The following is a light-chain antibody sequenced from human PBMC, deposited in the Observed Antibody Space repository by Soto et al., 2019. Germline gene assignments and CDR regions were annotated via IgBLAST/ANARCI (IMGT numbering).Light chain of an antibody. CDR3: QQYHSWPLI. CDR2: AAS. V-gene: IGKV3-15*01. J-gene: IGKJ4*01. CDR1: QTISGN. Sequence: EIVMTQFPASLSVSPGDRATLSCRASQTISGNLAWYQQKPGQAPRLLIYAASTRATDVPARFSGSGSGTEFTLTISSLQSEDLAVYYCQQYHSWPLIFCGGTKVAIK.